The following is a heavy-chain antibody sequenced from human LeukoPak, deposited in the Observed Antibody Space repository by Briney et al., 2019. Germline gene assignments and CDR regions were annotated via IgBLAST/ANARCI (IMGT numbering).Heavy chain of an antibody. D-gene: IGHD5-18*01. CDR2: INHSGST. V-gene: IGHV4-34*01. Sequence: SETLSLTCAVYGGSFSGYYWSWIRQPPGKGLEWIGEINHSGSTNYNPSLKSRVTISVDTSKNQFSLKLSSVTAADTAVYYCARGPVFAGYSYGRHISSAGKFDYWGQGTLVTVSS. CDR3: ARGPVFAGYSYGRHISSAGKFDY. J-gene: IGHJ4*02. CDR1: GGSFSGYY.